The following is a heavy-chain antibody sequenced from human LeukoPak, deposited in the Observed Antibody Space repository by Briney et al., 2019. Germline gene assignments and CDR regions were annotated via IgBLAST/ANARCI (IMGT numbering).Heavy chain of an antibody. D-gene: IGHD1-26*01. CDR2: INTDGVDT. CDR3: ARDEKIVGASGQDY. CDR1: GFTFGSYW. V-gene: IGHV3-74*01. Sequence: GGSLRLSCAASGFTFGSYWMHWVRQAPGKGLVWVSRINTDGVDTIYADSVKGRFTISRDNAKNTLFLQMNSLRAEDTAVYYCARDEKIVGASGQDYWGQGTLVTVSS. J-gene: IGHJ4*02.